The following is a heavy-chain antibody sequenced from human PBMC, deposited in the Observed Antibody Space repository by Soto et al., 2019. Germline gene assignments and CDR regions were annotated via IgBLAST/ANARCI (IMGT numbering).Heavy chain of an antibody. V-gene: IGHV1-69*13. D-gene: IGHD3-22*01. Sequence: ASVKVSCKASGGTFSRNTISWVRQAPGQGLEWMGGIIPIFGTANYAQKFQGRVTITADESTSTAYMELSRLRSEDTAVYYCARQFHYDSSGYYYAYWGQGTLVTVSS. J-gene: IGHJ4*02. CDR2: IIPIFGTA. CDR1: GGTFSRNT. CDR3: ARQFHYDSSGYYYAY.